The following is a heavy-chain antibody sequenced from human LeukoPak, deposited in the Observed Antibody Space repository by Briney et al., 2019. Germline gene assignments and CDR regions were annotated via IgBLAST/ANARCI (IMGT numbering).Heavy chain of an antibody. J-gene: IGHJ4*02. Sequence: GGSLRLSCAASGCTFSSYSMNWVRKAPGKGLEWVSYSSSNSSTIYYADSLKGRFPIPRENAKNSLYLQVNSLRAEDTAVYYCARDLPMVGAQDWGQGTLVTVSS. CDR2: SSSNSSTI. CDR1: GCTFSSYS. CDR3: ARDLPMVGAQD. D-gene: IGHD1-26*01. V-gene: IGHV3-48*01.